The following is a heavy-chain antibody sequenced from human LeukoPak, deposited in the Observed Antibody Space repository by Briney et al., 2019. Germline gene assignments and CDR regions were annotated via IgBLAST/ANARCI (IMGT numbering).Heavy chain of an antibody. V-gene: IGHV3-30*18. J-gene: IGHJ3*01. Sequence: GGSLRLSCAASGFTFSTYGMHWVRQAPGKGLEWMALLSYDGSNKYYADSVKGRFTISRDNSKNTVYLQMNSLRAEDTAVYYCAKGGYCSSSSCYQGVFDFWGQGTMVTVSS. D-gene: IGHD2-2*03. CDR1: GFTFSTYG. CDR3: AKGGYCSSSSCYQGVFDF. CDR2: LSYDGSNK.